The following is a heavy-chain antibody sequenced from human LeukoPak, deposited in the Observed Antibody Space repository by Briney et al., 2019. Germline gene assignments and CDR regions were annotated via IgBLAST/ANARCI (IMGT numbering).Heavy chain of an antibody. J-gene: IGHJ6*04. D-gene: IGHD2-2*01. V-gene: IGHV1-46*01. Sequence: ASVKVSCKASGYTFTSYYMHWVRQAPGQGLEWMGIINPSGGSTSYAQKFQGRVTMTRDTSTSTVYMELSSLRSEHTTVYYCAREYCSSTSCSRHYYYYGMDVWGKGTTVTVSS. CDR1: GYTFTSYY. CDR3: AREYCSSTSCSRHYYYYGMDV. CDR2: INPSGGST.